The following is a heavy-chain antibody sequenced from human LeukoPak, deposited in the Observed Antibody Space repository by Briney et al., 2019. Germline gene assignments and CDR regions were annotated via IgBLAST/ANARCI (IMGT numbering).Heavy chain of an antibody. D-gene: IGHD3-10*01. Sequence: PEESLKICFKASGYTFTNYWIGGVRQVPGKGLEWMWNMYPGDSATRYSPSFQRQVTISADKSISTAYLQWSSVKASDTAVYYGAAYTYGSGAYVGFDSWGQGTLVTVSS. J-gene: IGHJ4*02. V-gene: IGHV5-51*01. CDR1: GYTFTNYW. CDR3: AAYTYGSGAYVGFDS. CDR2: MYPGDSAT.